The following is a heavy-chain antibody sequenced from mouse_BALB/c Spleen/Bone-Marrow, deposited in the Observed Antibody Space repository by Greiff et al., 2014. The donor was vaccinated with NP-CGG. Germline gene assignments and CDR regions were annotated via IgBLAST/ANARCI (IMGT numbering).Heavy chain of an antibody. CDR1: GYTFTSYW. CDR3: ARRELGPRWFTY. CDR2: IDPSDSYT. J-gene: IGHJ3*01. V-gene: IGHV1-69*02. Sequence: VQLQQSGAEFVKPGASVKLSCKASGYTFTSYWMHWVKQRPGQGLEWIGEIDPSDSYTNYNQKFEGKATLTVDKSSSTAYMQLSSLTSEDSAVYYCARRELGPRWFTYWGQGTLVTVSA. D-gene: IGHD3-1*01.